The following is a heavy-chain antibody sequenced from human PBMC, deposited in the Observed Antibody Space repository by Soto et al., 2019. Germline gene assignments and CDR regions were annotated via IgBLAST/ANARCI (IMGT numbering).Heavy chain of an antibody. CDR2: ISAYNGNT. D-gene: IGHD3-3*01. Sequence: ASVKVSCKASGYTFTSYGISWVRQAPGQGLEWMGWISAYNGNTNYAQKLQGRVTMTTDTSTSTAYMELRSLRSDDTAVYYCARGTYDFWSGYYQKPMDVWGQGTTVTVSS. J-gene: IGHJ6*02. CDR3: ARGTYDFWSGYYQKPMDV. V-gene: IGHV1-18*01. CDR1: GYTFTSYG.